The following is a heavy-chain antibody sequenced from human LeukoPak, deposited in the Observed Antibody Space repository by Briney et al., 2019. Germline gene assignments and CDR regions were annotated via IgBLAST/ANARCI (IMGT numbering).Heavy chain of an antibody. J-gene: IGHJ4*02. CDR1: EFTFNIYS. V-gene: IGHV3-7*01. D-gene: IGHD3-3*01. CDR3: ARVRFLERSQYYFDY. CDR2: LKQDGSEK. Sequence: GGSLRLSCTAPEFTFNIYSMSWVRQAPGKGLEWVANLKQDGSEKFYVDSVEGRFIISRDNAKNSLYLQMNSLRAEDTAMYYCARVRFLERSQYYFDYWGQGTLVTVSS.